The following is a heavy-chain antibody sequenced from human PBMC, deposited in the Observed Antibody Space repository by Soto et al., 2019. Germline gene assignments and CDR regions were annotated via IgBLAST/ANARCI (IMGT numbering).Heavy chain of an antibody. CDR1: GCSFTTYW. Sequence: PGESLKICCKTSGCSFTTYWIGWVRQMPGKGLEWMGIIYPGDSDTRYSPSFQGQVTISADKSISTAYLQWSSLKASDTAMYYCARNRNSVEDVWGQGTTVTISS. CDR3: ARNRNSVEDV. J-gene: IGHJ6*02. V-gene: IGHV5-51*01. CDR2: IYPGDSDT. D-gene: IGHD2-21*01.